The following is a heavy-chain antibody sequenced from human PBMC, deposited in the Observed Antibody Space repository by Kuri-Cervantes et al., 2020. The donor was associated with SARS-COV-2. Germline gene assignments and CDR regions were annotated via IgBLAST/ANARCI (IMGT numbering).Heavy chain of an antibody. CDR3: ARELTYYDFWSGYSPAYYFDY. D-gene: IGHD3-3*01. CDR2: IYTSGST. CDR1: GGSISSYY. V-gene: IGHV4-4*07. J-gene: IGHJ4*02. Sequence: SETLSLTCTVSGGSISSYYWSWIRQPAGKGLERIGRIYTSGSTNYNPSLKSRVTMSVDTSKNQFSLKLSSVTAPDTAVYYCARELTYYDFWSGYSPAYYFDYWGQGTLVTVSS.